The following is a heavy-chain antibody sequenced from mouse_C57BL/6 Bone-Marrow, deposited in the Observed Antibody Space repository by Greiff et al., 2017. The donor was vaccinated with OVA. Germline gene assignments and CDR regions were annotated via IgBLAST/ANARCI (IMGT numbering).Heavy chain of an antibody. CDR3: ASAHYDIYYLYYFDY. D-gene: IGHD2-3*01. CDR2: INYDGSST. J-gene: IGHJ2*01. V-gene: IGHV5-16*02. CDR1: GFTFSDYY. Sequence: EVKLVESEGGLVQPGSSMKLSCTASGFTFSDYYMAWVRQVPEKGLEWVANINYDGSSTYYLDSLKSRFIISRDNAKNILYLQMSSLKSEETAMYYYASAHYDIYYLYYFDYWGQGTTLTVSS.